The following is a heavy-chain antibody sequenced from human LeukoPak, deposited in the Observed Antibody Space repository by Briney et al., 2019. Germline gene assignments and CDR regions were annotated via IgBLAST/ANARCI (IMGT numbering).Heavy chain of an antibody. V-gene: IGHV3-7*03. Sequence: PGGSLRLSCAASGFTFSNYWMNWARQAPGKGLEWVANIKQDGSEKYYVDAVKGRFTISRDNAKNSLYLQMNSLRAEDTAVYYCAKSSSSWRYFDYWGQGTLVTVSS. CDR1: GFTFSNYW. D-gene: IGHD6-13*01. CDR2: IKQDGSEK. CDR3: AKSSSSWRYFDY. J-gene: IGHJ4*02.